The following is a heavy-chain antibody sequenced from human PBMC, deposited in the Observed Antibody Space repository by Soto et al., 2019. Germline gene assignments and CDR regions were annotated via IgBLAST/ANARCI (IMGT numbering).Heavy chain of an antibody. V-gene: IGHV1-69*02. CDR2: VNPIVSMS. CDR3: ACGYGSGYGAFDY. Sequence: QVQLVQSGAEVKRPGSSVKVSCKASGDTFNFYSINWVRQAPGLGLEWMGRVNPIVSMSNYAQKFQGRFTMTADKSTSTAYMELRSLRSEYTAIYYCACGYGSGYGAFDYWGQGALVTVSS. D-gene: IGHD3-10*01. J-gene: IGHJ4*02. CDR1: GDTFNFYS.